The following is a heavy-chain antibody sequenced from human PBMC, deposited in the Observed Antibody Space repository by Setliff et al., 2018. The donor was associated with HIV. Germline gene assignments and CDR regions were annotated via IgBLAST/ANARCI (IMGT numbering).Heavy chain of an antibody. J-gene: IGHJ6*02. CDR3: AKSGVRPHPSHDYYYYGMDV. CDR2: IKQDGSEK. V-gene: IGHV3-7*01. Sequence: GESLKISCAGSGFTFSSYWMSWVRQAPGKGLEWVANIKQDGSEKYYADSVKGRFTISRDNSKNMLYLQMNSLRAEDTAVYYCAKSGVRPHPSHDYYYYGMDVWGQGTTVTVSS. CDR1: GFTFSSYW. D-gene: IGHD1-1*01.